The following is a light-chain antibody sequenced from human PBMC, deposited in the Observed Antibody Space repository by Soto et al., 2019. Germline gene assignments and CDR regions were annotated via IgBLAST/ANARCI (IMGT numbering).Light chain of an antibody. J-gene: IGKJ3*01. CDR2: DAT. V-gene: IGKV3-11*01. Sequence: VLTQSPANLSLSPGESAALSCRASQSVGSYLAWLQQVPGQAPRLLIYDATNRANGIPAKFRGSGSGTDFTLTISSLEPEDFALYFCLQLASWPHTFGPGTKVEIK. CDR1: QSVGSY. CDR3: LQLASWPHT.